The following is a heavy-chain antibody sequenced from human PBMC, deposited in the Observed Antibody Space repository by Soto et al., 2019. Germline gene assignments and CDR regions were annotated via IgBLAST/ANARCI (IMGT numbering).Heavy chain of an antibody. CDR1: GYTFTGYY. V-gene: IGHV1-2*04. CDR2: INPNSGGT. CDR3: ARALSHQQLAEDYYYYGMDV. D-gene: IGHD6-13*01. J-gene: IGHJ6*02. Sequence: ASVKVSCKASGYTFTGYYMRWVRQAPGQVLEWMGWINPNSGGTNYAQEFQGWVTMTGDTFISTAYRELSRLRSDDTAASYCARALSHQQLAEDYYYYGMDVWGQGTTVTVSS.